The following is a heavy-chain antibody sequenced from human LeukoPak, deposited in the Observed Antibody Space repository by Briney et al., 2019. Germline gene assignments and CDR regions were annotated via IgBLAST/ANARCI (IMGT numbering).Heavy chain of an antibody. V-gene: IGHV1-2*02. J-gene: IGHJ4*02. CDR1: GYTFTGYY. D-gene: IGHD2-15*01. CDR2: INPDSGGT. CDR3: ARGTRALSNPYIVVVVAAPDY. Sequence: GASVKVSCKASGYTFTGYYLHWVRQAPGQGLEWMGWINPDSGGTNYAQKFQGSVTMTRDTSISTAYMELSRLRSDDTAVYYCARGTRALSNPYIVVVVAAPDYWGQGTLVTVSS.